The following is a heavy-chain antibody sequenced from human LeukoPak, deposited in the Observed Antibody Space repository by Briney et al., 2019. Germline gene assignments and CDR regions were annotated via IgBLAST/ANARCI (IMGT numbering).Heavy chain of an antibody. V-gene: IGHV3-30*02. D-gene: IGHD3-3*01. Sequence: QPGGSLGLSCAASGFTFSSYGMHWVRQAPGKGLEWVAFIRYDGSNKYYADSVKGRFTISRDNSKNTLYLQMNSLRAEDTAVYYCAQKLRPYDFWRGPIDYWGQGTLVTVSS. CDR2: IRYDGSNK. CDR1: GFTFSSYG. CDR3: AQKLRPYDFWRGPIDY. J-gene: IGHJ4*02.